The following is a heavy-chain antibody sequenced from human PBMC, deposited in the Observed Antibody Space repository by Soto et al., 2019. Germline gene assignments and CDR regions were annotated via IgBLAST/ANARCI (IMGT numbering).Heavy chain of an antibody. CDR2: SRNKANSYTT. D-gene: IGHD6-19*01. Sequence: EVQLVESGGGLVQPGGSLRLSCAASGFTFSDHYMDWVRQAPGKGLEWVGRSRNKANSYTTEYATSVKGRFAISRDDSKNSLYLQMNSLKTEDTAVYYCARAGYSSGWRTFDYWGQGTLVTVSS. V-gene: IGHV3-72*01. J-gene: IGHJ4*02. CDR3: ARAGYSSGWRTFDY. CDR1: GFTFSDHY.